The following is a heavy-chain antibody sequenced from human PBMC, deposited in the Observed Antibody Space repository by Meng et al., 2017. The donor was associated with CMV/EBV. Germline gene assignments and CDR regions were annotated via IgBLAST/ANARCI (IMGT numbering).Heavy chain of an antibody. Sequence: ASVKVSCKASGYTFTSYDINWVRQATGQGLEWMGWMNPNSGNTGYAQKLQGRVTITRNTSISTAYMELSSLRSEDTAVYYCARGRRDGTYYDFWSGYLRGWFDPWGQGTLVTVS. CDR1: GYTFTSYD. CDR3: ARGRRDGTYYDFWSGYLRGWFDP. CDR2: MNPNSGNT. J-gene: IGHJ5*02. V-gene: IGHV1-8*03. D-gene: IGHD3-3*01.